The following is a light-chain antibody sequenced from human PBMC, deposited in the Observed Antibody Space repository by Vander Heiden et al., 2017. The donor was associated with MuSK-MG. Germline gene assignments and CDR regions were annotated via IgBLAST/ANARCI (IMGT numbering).Light chain of an antibody. Sequence: VLTQSPGTLSVSPGERVTLSCRASQTLSNTLAWYQQRPGQSPRLLIYGASTRVTGIPARFSASGSATEFTLTISSLQSEDTADYFCHQYNDWPFTFGPGTKVHI. CDR2: GAS. J-gene: IGKJ3*01. CDR3: HQYNDWPFT. V-gene: IGKV3-15*01. CDR1: QTLSNT.